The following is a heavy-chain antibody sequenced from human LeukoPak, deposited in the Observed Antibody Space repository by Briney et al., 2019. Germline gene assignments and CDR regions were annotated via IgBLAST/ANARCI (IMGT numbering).Heavy chain of an antibody. Sequence: ASVKVSCKASRYTFTSYDINWVRQATGQGLEWMGWMNTNSGNTGYALKFQGRVTMTRNTSISTAYMELSRLRSDDTAVYYCARELGSSSTPRDYWGQGTLVTVSS. CDR1: RYTFTSYD. V-gene: IGHV1-8*01. D-gene: IGHD6-13*01. CDR3: ARELGSSSTPRDY. J-gene: IGHJ4*02. CDR2: MNTNSGNT.